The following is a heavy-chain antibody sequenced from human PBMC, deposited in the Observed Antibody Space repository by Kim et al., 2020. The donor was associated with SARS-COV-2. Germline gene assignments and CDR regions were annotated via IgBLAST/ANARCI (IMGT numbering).Heavy chain of an antibody. V-gene: IGHV3-15*01. CDR3: TIDSAPGAVGVIE. J-gene: IGHJ1*01. CDR2: INSKTDGGTT. D-gene: IGHD3-22*01. Sequence: GGSLRLSCAASGFTFNNSWMNWVRQAPGKGLEWVGRINSKTDGGTTDYAAPVNGRFTIYTHNSKNTLYLQMNSLKTADTAGYYCTIDSAPGAVGVIEWGQGTLCTVSS. CDR1: GFTFNNSW.